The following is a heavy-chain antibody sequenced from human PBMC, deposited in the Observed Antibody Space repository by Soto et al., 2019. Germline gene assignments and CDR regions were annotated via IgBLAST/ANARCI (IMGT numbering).Heavy chain of an antibody. Sequence: QVQLVESGGGVVQPGTSLRLSCVGSGFTFRSYVIHWVRQAPGKGLEWVALTSYDESNKYYDDSVKGRFTIYRDNSSNTVDLQMHSVRLEDTALYYCARWGTTGGLDVWGHGTLVSVSS. J-gene: IGHJ4*01. V-gene: IGHV3-30*14. CDR2: TSYDESNK. D-gene: IGHD3-16*01. CDR1: GFTFRSYV. CDR3: ARWGTTGGLDV.